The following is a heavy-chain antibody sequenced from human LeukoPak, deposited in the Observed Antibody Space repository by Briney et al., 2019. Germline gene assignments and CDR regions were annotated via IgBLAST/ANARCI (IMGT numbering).Heavy chain of an antibody. CDR2: IYYSGST. V-gene: IGHV4-39*01. D-gene: IGHD3-3*01. J-gene: IGHJ5*02. CDR3: AEVYYDFWSGHNWFDP. Sequence: SETLSLTCTVSGGSISSSSYYWGWIRQPPGEGLEWIGSIYYSGSTYYNPSLKSRVTISVGTSKNQFSLKLSSVTAADTAVYYCAEVYYDFWSGHNWFDPWGQGTLVTVSS. CDR1: GGSISSSSYY.